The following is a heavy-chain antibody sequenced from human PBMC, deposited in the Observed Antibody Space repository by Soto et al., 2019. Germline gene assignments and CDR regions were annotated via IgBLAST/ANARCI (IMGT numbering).Heavy chain of an antibody. D-gene: IGHD2-15*01. CDR2: IYHSGST. V-gene: IGHV4-4*02. Sequence: QVQLQESGPGLVKPSGTLSLTCAVSGGSISSSNWWSWVRQPPGKGLEWIGEIYHSGSTNYNPSLKSRVTISVDKAKNQFSLKLSAVTAADTAVYYCARGYCSGVSCYPNLLDPWGQRTLVTVSS. CDR1: GGSISSSNW. J-gene: IGHJ5*02. CDR3: ARGYCSGVSCYPNLLDP.